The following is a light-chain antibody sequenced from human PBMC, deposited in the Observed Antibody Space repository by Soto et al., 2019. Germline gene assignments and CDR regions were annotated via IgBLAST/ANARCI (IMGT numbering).Light chain of an antibody. V-gene: IGLV2-14*01. Sequence: QSVLPQPASVSGSPEQSITISCTGTSSDVGGYNYVSWYQQHPGKAPKIMIYGVSNRPSGVSNRFAGSKSGNTASLTISGLQAEDEADYYCSSYTSSSTRVFGTGTKPTV. CDR2: GVS. CDR3: SSYTSSSTRV. CDR1: SSDVGGYNY. J-gene: IGLJ1*01.